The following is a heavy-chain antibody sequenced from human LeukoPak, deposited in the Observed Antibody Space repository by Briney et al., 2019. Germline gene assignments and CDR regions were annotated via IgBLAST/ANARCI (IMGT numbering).Heavy chain of an antibody. J-gene: IGHJ4*02. CDR2: IYYSGST. D-gene: IGHD3-10*01. Sequence: SETLSLTCTVSGGSISSSSYYWGWIRQPPGKGLEWIGSIYYSGSTYYNPSLKSRVTISVGTSKNHFSLKLSSVTAADTAVYYCARLAIMVRGVIFDYWGQGTLVTVSS. CDR3: ARLAIMVRGVIFDY. CDR1: GGSISSSSYY. V-gene: IGHV4-39*02.